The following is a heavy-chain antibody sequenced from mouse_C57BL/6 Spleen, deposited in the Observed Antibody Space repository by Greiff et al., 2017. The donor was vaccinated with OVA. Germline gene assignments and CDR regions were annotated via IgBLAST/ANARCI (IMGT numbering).Heavy chain of an antibody. D-gene: IGHD1-1*01. V-gene: IGHV5-9-1*02. CDR2: ISSGGDYI. CDR3: TRVSLTTVVAKGYFDV. CDR1: GFTFSSYA. Sequence: EVKLVESGEGLVKPGGSLKLSCAASGFTFSSYAMSWVRQTPEKRLEWVAYISSGGDYIYYADTVKGRITISRDKARNTLYLQMSSLKSEDTAMYYCTRVSLTTVVAKGYFDVWGTGTTVTVSS. J-gene: IGHJ1*03.